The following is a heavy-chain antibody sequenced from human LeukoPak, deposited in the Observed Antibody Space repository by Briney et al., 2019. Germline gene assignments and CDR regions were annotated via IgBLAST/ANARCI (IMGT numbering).Heavy chain of an antibody. CDR1: GGSISSSNW. Sequence: SETLSLTCAVSGGSISSSNWWSWVRQPPGKGLEWIGEIYHSGSTNYNPSLKSRVTISVDKSKNQFSLKLSPVTAADTAVYYCARAIYYYGSGSYYFDYWGQGTLVTVSS. V-gene: IGHV4-4*02. D-gene: IGHD3-10*01. J-gene: IGHJ4*02. CDR2: IYHSGST. CDR3: ARAIYYYGSGSYYFDY.